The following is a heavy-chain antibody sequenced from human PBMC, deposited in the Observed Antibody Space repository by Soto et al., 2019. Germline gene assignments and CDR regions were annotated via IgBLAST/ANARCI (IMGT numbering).Heavy chain of an antibody. V-gene: IGHV1-46*01. CDR3: ARGREYSFGYNWFDP. CDR2: INPTEGRT. Sequence: QVQLVQSGAEVRKPGASLKLSCQTSGYPFTSYHMHWVRQAPGQGLEWMGVINPTEGRTRYSQRFQDRVTMTRDTSTSTVDRELSSLRSEDTATYFCARGREYSFGYNWFDPWGQGTLVTVSS. D-gene: IGHD5-12*01. J-gene: IGHJ5*02. CDR1: GYPFTSYH.